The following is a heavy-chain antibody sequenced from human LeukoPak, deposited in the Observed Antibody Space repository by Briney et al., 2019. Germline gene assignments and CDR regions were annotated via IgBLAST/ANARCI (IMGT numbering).Heavy chain of an antibody. CDR2: ISGSGGST. Sequence: PGGSLRLSCAASGFTFSSYGMSWVRQAPGKGLESVSAISGSGGSTYYADSVKGRFTISRDNSKNTLYLQMNSLRAEDTAVYYCAKGRYYYDSSGYYYWGQGTLVTVSS. D-gene: IGHD3-22*01. CDR1: GFTFSSYG. J-gene: IGHJ4*02. V-gene: IGHV3-23*01. CDR3: AKGRYYYDSSGYYY.